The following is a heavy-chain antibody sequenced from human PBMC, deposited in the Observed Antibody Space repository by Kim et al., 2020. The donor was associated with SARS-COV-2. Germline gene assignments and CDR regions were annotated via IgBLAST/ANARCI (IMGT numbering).Heavy chain of an antibody. CDR2: ISCGALNK. J-gene: IGHJ6*02. CDR3: AKMVIMDGYNYFYYYAVYV. D-gene: IGHD2-21*01. V-gene: IGHV3-23*01. Sequence: GGSLRLSCVGSGFTFDTYAMSWVRQAPGKGLEWVSVISCGALNKFYADSVRGRFTISRDNSKNTLYLQMNSLRDEDTALYYCAKMVIMDGYNYFYYYAVYVWGQGTTVTVSS. CDR1: GFTFDTYA.